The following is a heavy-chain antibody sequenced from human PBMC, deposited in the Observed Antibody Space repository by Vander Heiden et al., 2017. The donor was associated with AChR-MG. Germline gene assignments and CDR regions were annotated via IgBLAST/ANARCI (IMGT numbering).Heavy chain of an antibody. J-gene: IGHJ4*02. Sequence: EVQLLESGGGLVQPGGSLRLSCAASGFTFSSYAMNWVRQAPGKGLEWVSIISASGGSTYYADSVKGRFTISRDNSKNTLYLQMNSLRAEDTAVYYCAKDPDSSGYYRYSFDYWGQGTLVTVSS. CDR1: GFTFSSYA. D-gene: IGHD3-22*01. CDR2: ISASGGST. CDR3: AKDPDSSGYYRYSFDY. V-gene: IGHV3-23*01.